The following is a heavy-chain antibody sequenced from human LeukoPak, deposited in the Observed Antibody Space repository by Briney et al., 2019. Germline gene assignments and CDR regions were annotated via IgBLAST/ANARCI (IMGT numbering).Heavy chain of an antibody. Sequence: GGSLRLSCAASGFTFSSYSMNWVRQAPGKGLEWVSSITRSSIYIYYADSVKGRFTISRDNAKNSLYLQMNSLRAEDTAVYYCARGRYDSSGSYSLFDYWGQGTLVTVSS. J-gene: IGHJ4*02. CDR2: ITRSSIYI. CDR1: GFTFSSYS. V-gene: IGHV3-21*01. D-gene: IGHD3-22*01. CDR3: ARGRYDSSGSYSLFDY.